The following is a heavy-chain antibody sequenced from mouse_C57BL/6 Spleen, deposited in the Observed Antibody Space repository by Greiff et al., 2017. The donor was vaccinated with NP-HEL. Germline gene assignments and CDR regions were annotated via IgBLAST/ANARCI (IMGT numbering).Heavy chain of an antibody. CDR2: INPSTGGT. J-gene: IGHJ2*01. V-gene: IGHV1-42*01. CDR1: GYSFTGYY. D-gene: IGHD1-1*01. Sequence: VQLQQSGPELVKPGASVKISCKASGYSFTGYYMNWVKQSPEKSLEWIGEINPSTGGTTYNQKFKAKATLTVDKSSSTAYMQLKSLTSEDSAVYYCARERDYGSSFDYWGQGTTLTVSS. CDR3: ARERDYGSSFDY.